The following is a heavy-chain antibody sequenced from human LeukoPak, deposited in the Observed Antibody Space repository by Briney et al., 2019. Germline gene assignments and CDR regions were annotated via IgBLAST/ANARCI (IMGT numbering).Heavy chain of an antibody. CDR1: GYTFTGYY. CDR2: INPNSGGT. V-gene: IGHV1-2*06. Sequence: SVKVSCKASGYTFTGYYMHWVRQAPGQGLEWMGRINPNSGGTNYAQKFQGRVTMTRDTSISTAYMELSRLRSDDTAVYYCARDTYGSGSYSSDYWGQGTLVTVSS. CDR3: ARDTYGSGSYSSDY. D-gene: IGHD3-10*01. J-gene: IGHJ4*02.